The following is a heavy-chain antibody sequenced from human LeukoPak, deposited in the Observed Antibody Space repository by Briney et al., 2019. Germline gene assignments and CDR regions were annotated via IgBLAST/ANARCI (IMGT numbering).Heavy chain of an antibody. V-gene: IGHV1-18*01. CDR1: GYTFTSYG. J-gene: IGHJ5*02. CDR3: ARDHYYDGRGRFDP. D-gene: IGHD3-16*01. Sequence: ASVKVSCKASGYTFTSYGISWVRQAPGQGLEWMGWISAYNGNTNYAQKLQGRVTMSTDTSTSTAYMELRSLRSDDTAVYYCARDHYYDGRGRFDPWGQGILVTVSS. CDR2: ISAYNGNT.